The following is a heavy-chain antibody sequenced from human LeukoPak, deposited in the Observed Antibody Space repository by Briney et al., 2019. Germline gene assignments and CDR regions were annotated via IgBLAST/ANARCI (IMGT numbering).Heavy chain of an antibody. Sequence: TSQTLSLTCTVSGGSISSGDYYWSWIRQPPGKGLEWIGYIYYSGSTYYNPSLKSRVTISVDTSKNQFSLKLTSVTAADTAVYYCARGGVAVAGVPYYYYGMDVWGQGTTVTVSS. V-gene: IGHV4-30-4*01. CDR2: IYYSGST. CDR3: ARGGVAVAGVPYYYYGMDV. CDR1: GGSISSGDYY. D-gene: IGHD6-19*01. J-gene: IGHJ6*02.